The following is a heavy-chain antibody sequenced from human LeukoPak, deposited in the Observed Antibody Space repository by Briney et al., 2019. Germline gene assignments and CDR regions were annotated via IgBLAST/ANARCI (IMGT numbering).Heavy chain of an antibody. CDR2: INPNSGGT. V-gene: IGHV1-2*02. CDR3: ARDPSGSSRGY. D-gene: IGHD1-26*01. CDR1: RYTFTGYY. Sequence: ASVKVSCKASRYTFTGYYMHWVRQAPGQGLEWMGWINPNSGGTNHAQKFQGRVTMTRDTSISTAYMELSRLRSDDTAVYYCARDPSGSSRGYWGQGTLVTVSS. J-gene: IGHJ4*02.